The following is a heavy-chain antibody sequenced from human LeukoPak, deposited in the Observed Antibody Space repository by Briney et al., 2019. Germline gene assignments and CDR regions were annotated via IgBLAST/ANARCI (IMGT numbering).Heavy chain of an antibody. CDR2: IYYSGST. J-gene: IGHJ5*02. Sequence: SETLSLTCTVSGGSISSSSYYWGWIRQPPGKGLEWIGSIYYSGSTYYNPSLKGRVTISVDTSKNQFSLKLSSVTAADTAVYYCAREPIVATIGWFDPWGQGTLVTVSS. CDR1: GGSISSSSYY. CDR3: AREPIVATIGWFDP. V-gene: IGHV4-39*07. D-gene: IGHD5-12*01.